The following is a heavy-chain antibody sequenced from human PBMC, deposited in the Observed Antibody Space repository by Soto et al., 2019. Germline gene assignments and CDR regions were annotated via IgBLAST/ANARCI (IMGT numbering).Heavy chain of an antibody. CDR3: AKTSYYYGSGSLGY. Sequence: GGSLRLSCAASGFTFSSYAMHWVRQAPGKGLEWVSAINGSGGSTYYADSVKGRFTISRDNSKNTLYLQMNSLRAEDTAVYYCAKTSYYYGSGSLGYWGQGTLVTVSS. CDR2: INGSGGST. J-gene: IGHJ4*02. D-gene: IGHD3-10*01. CDR1: GFTFSSYA. V-gene: IGHV3-23*01.